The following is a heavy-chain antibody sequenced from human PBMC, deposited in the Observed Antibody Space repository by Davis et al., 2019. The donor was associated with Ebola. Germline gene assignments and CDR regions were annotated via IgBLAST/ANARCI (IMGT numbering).Heavy chain of an antibody. CDR1: GYTFTEYY. CDR2: INPKSGAT. D-gene: IGHD6-19*01. CDR3: ARVPGIAVGG. J-gene: IGHJ4*02. Sequence: ASVKVSCKASGYTFTEYYVHWARQAPGQGPEWMGRINPKSGATNYAQKFQGRVTMTRDTSISTAYMELSRLRSDDTAVYYCARVPGIAVGGWGQGTLVTVSS. V-gene: IGHV1-2*06.